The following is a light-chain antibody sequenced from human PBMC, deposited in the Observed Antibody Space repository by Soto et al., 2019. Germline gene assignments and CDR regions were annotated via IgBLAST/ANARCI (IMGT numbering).Light chain of an antibody. CDR2: GNS. CDR3: QSYDSSLSGSGV. V-gene: IGLV1-40*01. J-gene: IGLJ2*01. CDR1: SSNIGAGYD. Sequence: QLVLTQPPSVSGAPGQRVTISCTGSSSNIGAGYDVHWYQQLPGTAPKLLIYGNSNRPSGVPDRFSGSKSGTSASLAITGLQAEDEADYYCQSYDSSLSGSGVFGGGTKVTV.